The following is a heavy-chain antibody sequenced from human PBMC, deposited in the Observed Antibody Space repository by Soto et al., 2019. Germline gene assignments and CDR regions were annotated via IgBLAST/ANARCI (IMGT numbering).Heavy chain of an antibody. V-gene: IGHV4-59*01. CDR3: ARGRTVRNYADDSSDYFYFFDY. J-gene: IGHJ4*02. CDR2: VYYTGST. CDR1: GDSISTFY. Sequence: SETLSLTCTVSGDSISTFYWGWMRQSPGKELEWIGYVYYTGSTNYNPSLKSRVTISGDRSKNQFSLKLTSANAADTAVYYCARGRTVRNYADDSSDYFYFFDYWGQGTQVTVSS. D-gene: IGHD3-22*01.